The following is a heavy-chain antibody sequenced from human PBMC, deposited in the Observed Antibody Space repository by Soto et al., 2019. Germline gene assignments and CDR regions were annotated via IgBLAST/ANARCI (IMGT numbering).Heavy chain of an antibody. Sequence: PGGSLRLSCVASGCPFRNYAMSWVRQAPGQGLEWVAVIWYDGSNKYYADSVKGRFTISRDNSKNTLYLQMNSLRAEGTAVYYCARGESPIAAPLAAFDIWGQGTMVTVSS. J-gene: IGHJ3*02. V-gene: IGHV3-33*08. D-gene: IGHD6-6*01. CDR2: IWYDGSNK. CDR3: ARGESPIAAPLAAFDI. CDR1: GCPFRNYA.